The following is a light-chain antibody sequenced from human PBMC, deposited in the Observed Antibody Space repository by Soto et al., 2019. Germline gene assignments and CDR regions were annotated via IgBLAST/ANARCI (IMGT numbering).Light chain of an antibody. CDR3: QNYNRAVFT. CDR2: HAS. J-gene: IGKJ3*01. CDR1: QDIGNY. Sequence: DIQMTQSPSSLSASVGARVTITCRASQDIGNYLAWYQQRPGKVPDLLIYHASILQSGVPSRFSGSGSGTDFTLTTTTLRPAEVATYYCQNYNRAVFTFGPGTKVGI. V-gene: IGKV1-27*01.